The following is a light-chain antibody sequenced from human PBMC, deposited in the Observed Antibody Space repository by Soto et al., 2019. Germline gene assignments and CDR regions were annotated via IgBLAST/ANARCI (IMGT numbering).Light chain of an antibody. J-gene: IGKJ5*01. V-gene: IGKV1-39*01. CDR3: QQSYSTPT. Sequence: DLQMTQSPSSLSASVGDRVTITCRASQSISSYLNWYQQTPGKAPKLLIYAASSLQSGVPSRFSGSGSGTDFTLTISSLQPEDFATYYCQQSYSTPTVGQGTRLEIK. CDR1: QSISSY. CDR2: AAS.